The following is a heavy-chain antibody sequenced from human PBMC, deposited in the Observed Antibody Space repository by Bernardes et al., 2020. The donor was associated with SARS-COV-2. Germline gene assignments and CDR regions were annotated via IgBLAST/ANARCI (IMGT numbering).Heavy chain of an antibody. CDR1: GGSISSYY. CDR2: IYTSGST. V-gene: IGHV4-4*07. CDR3: AREMALGWSGDAFDI. D-gene: IGHD3-3*01. Sequence: TLSLTCTVSGGSISSYYWSWIRQPAGKGLEWIGRIYTSGSTNYNPSLKSRVTMSVDTSKNQFSLKLSSVTAADTAVYYCAREMALGWSGDAFDIWGQGTMVTVSS. J-gene: IGHJ3*02.